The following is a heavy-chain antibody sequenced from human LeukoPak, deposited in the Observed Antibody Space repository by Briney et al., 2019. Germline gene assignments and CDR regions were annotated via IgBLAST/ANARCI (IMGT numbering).Heavy chain of an antibody. CDR1: GFTFSDYY. Sequence: GGSLRLSCAASGFTFSDYYMSWIRQAPGKGLEWVSYISSSSSYTNYADSLKGRFTISRDNAKNSLYLQMNSLRAEDTAVYYCASMGGRLRYFDWLLPFDYWGQGTLVTVSS. CDR3: ASMGGRLRYFDWLLPFDY. J-gene: IGHJ4*02. CDR2: ISSSSSYT. V-gene: IGHV3-11*06. D-gene: IGHD3-9*01.